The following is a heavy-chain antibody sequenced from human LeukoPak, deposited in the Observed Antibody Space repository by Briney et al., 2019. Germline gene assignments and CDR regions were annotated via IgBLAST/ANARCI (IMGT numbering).Heavy chain of an antibody. CDR3: ARGYYDFWSGYYIDY. D-gene: IGHD3-3*01. CDR1: GGSISSYY. J-gene: IGHJ4*02. Sequence: PSETLSLTCTVSGGSISSYYWSWIRQPPGKGLEWIGYIYYSGSTNYNPSLKSRVTISVDTSKNQFSLKLSSVTAADTAVYYCARGYYDFWSGYYIDYWGQGTLVTVSS. CDR2: IYYSGST. V-gene: IGHV4-59*08.